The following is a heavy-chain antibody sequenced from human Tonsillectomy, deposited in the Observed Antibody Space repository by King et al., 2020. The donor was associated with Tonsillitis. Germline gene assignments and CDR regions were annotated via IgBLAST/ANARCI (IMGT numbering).Heavy chain of an antibody. CDR1: GDSISSGSYY. J-gene: IGHJ6*02. V-gene: IGHV4-39*01. CDR2: VYYSGST. D-gene: IGHD3-22*01. CDR3: ARRLTYDSSGYYGYYGMDV. Sequence: QLQESGPGLVKPSETLSLTCTVSGDSISSGSYYWGWIRQFPGKGLEWIGSVYYSGSTYHNPSLTSRVTISVDTSKNQFSLKLSFATAADTAVYYCARRLTYDSSGYYGYYGMDVGGQGTTVTVSS.